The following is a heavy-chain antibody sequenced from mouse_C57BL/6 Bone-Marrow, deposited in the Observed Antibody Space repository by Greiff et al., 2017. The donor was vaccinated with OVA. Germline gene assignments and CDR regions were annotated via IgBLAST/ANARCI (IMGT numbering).Heavy chain of an antibody. CDR2: IDPNSGGT. V-gene: IGHV1-72*01. Sequence: QVQLQQPGAELVKPGASVKLSCKASGYTFTSYWMHWVKQRPGRGLEWIGRIDPNSGGTKYNEKFKSKATLTADKPSNTAYLQLHSLTSEDSAVYYSARGGSSGYGHYYAMDYWGQGTSVTVSS. CDR1: GYTFTSYW. CDR3: ARGGSSGYGHYYAMDY. D-gene: IGHD3-2*02. J-gene: IGHJ4*01.